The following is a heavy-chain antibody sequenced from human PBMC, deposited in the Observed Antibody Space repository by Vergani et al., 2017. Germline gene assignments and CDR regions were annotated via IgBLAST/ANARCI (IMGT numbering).Heavy chain of an antibody. D-gene: IGHD2/OR15-2a*01. CDR2: MSDNGGTT. Sequence: EMQLLESGGGLAQPGGSLRLSCAAAGFTCRNYAMTWVRKAPGKGLEWVSIMSDNGGTTYDADAVKGRFTISRDNSKDTLYLKMNSLRAEDTAVSSCARASCPTSLCLFPVASWGLGPLVPFSS. V-gene: IGHV3-23*01. CDR3: ARASCPTSLCLFPVAS. CDR1: GFTCRNYA. J-gene: IGHJ4*02.